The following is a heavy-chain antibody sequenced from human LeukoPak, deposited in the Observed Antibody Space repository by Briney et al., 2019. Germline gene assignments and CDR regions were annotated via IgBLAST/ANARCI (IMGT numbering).Heavy chain of an antibody. J-gene: IGHJ5*02. V-gene: IGHV3-23*01. CDR1: GFTFSSFA. Sequence: GGSLRLSCAASGFTFSSFAMTWVRQAPGKGLEWVSVISGSGGKTYYADSVKGRFTLSRDNSIRTLFLEMSSLRVEDTAVYYRAREGTYYDSSGYYVSWGQGTLVTVSA. CDR2: ISGSGGKT. CDR3: AREGTYYDSSGYYVS. D-gene: IGHD3-22*01.